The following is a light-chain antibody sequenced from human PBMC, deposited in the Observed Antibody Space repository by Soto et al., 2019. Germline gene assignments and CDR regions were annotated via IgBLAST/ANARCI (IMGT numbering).Light chain of an antibody. CDR3: QSFDSTLSGSYV. Sequence: QSVLTQPPSVSVAPGQRVTSSCTGSSSNIGADYAVHWYQQLPGTAPKLLIYDNTNRPSGVPDRFSGSKSGTSASLAITGLQGEDEADYYCQSFDSTLSGSYVFGTGTKVTVL. CDR2: DNT. V-gene: IGLV1-40*01. J-gene: IGLJ1*01. CDR1: SSNIGADYA.